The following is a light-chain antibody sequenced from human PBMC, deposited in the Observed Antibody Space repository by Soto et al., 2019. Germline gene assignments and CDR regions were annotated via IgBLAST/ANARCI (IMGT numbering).Light chain of an antibody. J-gene: IGLJ2*01. V-gene: IGLV2-14*01. CDR3: SSYTSSSTRVV. Sequence: QSVLTQPASVSGSPGQSITISCTGTICDAGGYNYVSWYQQHPGKAPKLMIYDVSNRPSGVSNRFSGSKSGNTASLTISGLQAEDEADYYCSSYTSSSTRVVFGGGTKVTVL. CDR1: ICDAGGYNY. CDR2: DVS.